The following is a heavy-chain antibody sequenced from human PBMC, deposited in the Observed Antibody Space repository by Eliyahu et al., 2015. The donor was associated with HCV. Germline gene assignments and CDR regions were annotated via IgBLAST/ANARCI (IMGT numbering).Heavy chain of an antibody. CDR2: INEDGSVK. J-gene: IGHJ4*02. CDR1: GFTXSSXW. Sequence: EVQLVESGGGXVQPGGXLRLSCXXSGFTXSSXWMDWVRLAPGKGLEWVANINEDGSVKYYLDSVKGRFTISRDNALNSLFLQMNSLRVEDAAIYFCSRRLNYWGQGTLVTVSS. V-gene: IGHV3-7*01. CDR3: SRRLNY.